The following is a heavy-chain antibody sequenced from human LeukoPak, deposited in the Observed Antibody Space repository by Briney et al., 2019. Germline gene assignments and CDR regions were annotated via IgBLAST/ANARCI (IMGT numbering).Heavy chain of an antibody. V-gene: IGHV4-39*01. Sequence: SETLSLTCTVSGGSISSSSYYWGRIRQPPGKGLDWIGSIYYSGSTYYNPSLKSRFTISVDTSKNQFSLKLSSETAADTAVYYCVNYYDSSDYQQPNHFDYWGQGTLVTVSS. CDR1: GGSISSSSYY. D-gene: IGHD3-22*01. J-gene: IGHJ4*02. CDR3: VNYYDSSDYQQPNHFDY. CDR2: IYYSGST.